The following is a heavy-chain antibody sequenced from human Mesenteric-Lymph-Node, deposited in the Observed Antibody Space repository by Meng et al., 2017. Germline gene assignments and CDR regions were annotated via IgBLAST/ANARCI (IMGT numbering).Heavy chain of an antibody. D-gene: IGHD6-19*01. CDR1: GFTFSSYW. Sequence: GGSLRLSCAASGFTFSSYWMHWVRQAPGKGLVWVSRINSDGSSTSYADSVKGRFTISRDNAKNSLYLQMNSLRAEDTAVYYCARDHGIAVAVPYYYYYGMDVWGQGTTVTVSS. CDR2: INSDGSST. CDR3: ARDHGIAVAVPYYYYYGMDV. J-gene: IGHJ6*02. V-gene: IGHV3-74*01.